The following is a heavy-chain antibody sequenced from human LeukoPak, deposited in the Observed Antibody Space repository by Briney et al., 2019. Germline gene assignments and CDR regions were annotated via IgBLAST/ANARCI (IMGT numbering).Heavy chain of an antibody. CDR3: ASVCSSTSCYSKGLVDY. D-gene: IGHD2-2*01. V-gene: IGHV3-7*01. CDR2: IDQHGRDK. Sequence: PGGSLRLSCAASASTFSGNWMHWVRQAPGKGLEWVASIDQHGRDKYFLDSVKGRFTISRDNSKSSLYLQMNSLRAEDTAVYYCASVCSSTSCYSKGLVDYWGQGTLVTVSS. J-gene: IGHJ4*02. CDR1: ASTFSGNW.